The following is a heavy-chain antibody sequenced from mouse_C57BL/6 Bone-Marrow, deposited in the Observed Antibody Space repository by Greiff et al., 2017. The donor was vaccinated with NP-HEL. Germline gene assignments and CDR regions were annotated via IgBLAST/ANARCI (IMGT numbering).Heavy chain of an antibody. CDR2: IDPSNGYT. CDR3: EREVQTMGLAY. Sequence: QVQLQQPGAELVKPGASVKLSCKASGYTFTSYWMQWVKQRPGQGLEWIGEIDPSNGYTNYNQKFKGKATLTVDTSSSTAYMQLSSLTSEDSAVDYCEREVQTMGLAYGGQGNLVTVSA. CDR1: GYTFTSYW. V-gene: IGHV1-50*01. J-gene: IGHJ3*01.